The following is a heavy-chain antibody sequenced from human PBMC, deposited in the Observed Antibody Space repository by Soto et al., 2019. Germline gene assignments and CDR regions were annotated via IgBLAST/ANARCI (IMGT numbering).Heavy chain of an antibody. Sequence: PGGSLRLSCAASGFTFSSYDMHWVRQASGKGLEWVAVISSDGSNEHYADSVKGRFTISRDNSRSTLYLQVNSLRTDDSAVYYCAKGRGHSPGKGYYGMAVWGQGTTVTVSS. J-gene: IGHJ6*02. CDR3: AKGRGHSPGKGYYGMAV. CDR1: GFTFSSYD. D-gene: IGHD5-18*01. V-gene: IGHV3-30*18. CDR2: ISSDGSNE.